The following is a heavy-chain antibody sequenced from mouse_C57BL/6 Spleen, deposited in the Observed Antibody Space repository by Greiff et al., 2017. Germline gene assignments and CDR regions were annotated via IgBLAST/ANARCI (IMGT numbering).Heavy chain of an antibody. J-gene: IGHJ2*01. V-gene: IGHV1-19*01. D-gene: IGHD2-5*01. CDR1: GYTFTDYY. Sequence: VQLQQSGPVLVKPGASVKMSCKASGYTFTDYYMNWVKQSHGKSLEWIGVINPYNGGTSYNQKFKGKATLTVDKSSSTAYMELNRLTSEDSAVYYCARGSNEDYFDDWGQGTTLTVSS. CDR2: INPYNGGT. CDR3: ARGSNEDYFDD.